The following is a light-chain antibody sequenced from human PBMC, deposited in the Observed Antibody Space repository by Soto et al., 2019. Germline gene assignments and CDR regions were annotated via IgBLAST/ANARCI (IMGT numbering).Light chain of an antibody. CDR3: QSYDSSLSGWV. CDR2: GNN. J-gene: IGLJ3*02. Sequence: QSVLTQPPSVSGAPGQKVTISCTRSSSNIGAVYDVHWYQHLPGTAPKLLIYGNNNRPSGVPDRFSGSKSGTSASLAITGLQAEDEADYYCQSYDSSLSGWVFGGGTKVTVL. V-gene: IGLV1-40*01. CDR1: SSNIGAVYD.